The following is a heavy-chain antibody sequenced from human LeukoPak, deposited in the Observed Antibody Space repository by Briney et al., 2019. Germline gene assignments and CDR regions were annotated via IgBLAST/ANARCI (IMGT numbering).Heavy chain of an antibody. J-gene: IGHJ2*01. CDR1: GFTFSSYS. Sequence: PGGSLRLSCAASGFTFSSYSMNWVRQAPGKGLEWVSSISSSSSYIYYADSVKGRFTISGDNAKNSLYLQMDSLRAEDTAVYYCARDYSGDYYGSGKWWYFDLWGRGTLVTVSS. D-gene: IGHD3-10*01. CDR2: ISSSSSYI. V-gene: IGHV3-21*01. CDR3: ARDYSGDYYGSGKWWYFDL.